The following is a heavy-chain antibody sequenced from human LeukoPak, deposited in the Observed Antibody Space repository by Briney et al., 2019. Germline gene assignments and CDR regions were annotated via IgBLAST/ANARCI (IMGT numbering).Heavy chain of an antibody. V-gene: IGHV6-1*01. CDR1: GDSVSSNSAA. CDR2: TYYRSKWYN. D-gene: IGHD2-21*01. J-gene: IGHJ5*02. Sequence: SQTLSLAFATSGDSVSSNSAASNWIRQSPSRGLEWLGRTYYRSKWYNDYAVSVKSRITINPDTSKNQFSLQLNSVTPEDTAVYYCARGHVVGVWFDPWGQGTLVTVSS. CDR3: ARGHVVGVWFDP.